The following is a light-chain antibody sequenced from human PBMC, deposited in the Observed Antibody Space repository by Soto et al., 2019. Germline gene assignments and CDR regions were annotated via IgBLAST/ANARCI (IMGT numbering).Light chain of an antibody. CDR1: QNIYSN. V-gene: IGKV3-15*01. Sequence: ITQARATLSVSPGVKATLSCRASQNIYSNIAWYQQRPGQAPRLLIYRASTRATGVPARFSGSGSGTEFTLTIRSLQSEDFTVYSCLQYHNLWAFGQGTKVDI. J-gene: IGKJ1*01. CDR3: LQYHNLWA. CDR2: RAS.